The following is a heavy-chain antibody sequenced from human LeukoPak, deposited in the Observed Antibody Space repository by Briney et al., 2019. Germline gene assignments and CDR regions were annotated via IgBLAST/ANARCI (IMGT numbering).Heavy chain of an antibody. Sequence: GASVKVSCKVSGYTLTELSMHWVRQAPGKGLEWMGGFDPEDGETIYAQKFQGRATMTEDTSTDTAYMELSSLRSEDTAVYYCATSGGGNPYPFDYWGQGTLVTVPS. J-gene: IGHJ4*02. CDR1: GYTLTELS. V-gene: IGHV1-24*01. CDR2: FDPEDGET. D-gene: IGHD4-23*01. CDR3: ATSGGGNPYPFDY.